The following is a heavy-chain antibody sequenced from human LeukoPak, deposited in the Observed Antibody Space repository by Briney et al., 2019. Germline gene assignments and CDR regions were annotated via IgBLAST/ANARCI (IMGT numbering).Heavy chain of an antibody. CDR3: VRRYCSSTSCTLDS. CDR1: GFTFSHYE. D-gene: IGHD2-2*01. J-gene: IGHJ4*02. Sequence: GGSLRLSCEASGFTFSHYEMNWVRQAPGKGLEWVSYISSSGRTIFYADSVKGRFTVSRDNAKNSLYLQMNSLRAEDTAVYYCVRRYCSSTSCTLDSWGQGTLVTVSS. CDR2: ISSSGRTI. V-gene: IGHV3-48*03.